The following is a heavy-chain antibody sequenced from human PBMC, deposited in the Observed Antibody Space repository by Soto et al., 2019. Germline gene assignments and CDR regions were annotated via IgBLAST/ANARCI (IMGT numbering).Heavy chain of an antibody. V-gene: IGHV4-4*02. CDR3: ARQLYGSGSYYKS. CDR1: GGSISSSNW. D-gene: IGHD3-10*01. CDR2: IYHSGST. J-gene: IGHJ4*02. Sequence: PSETLSLTCAVSGGSISSSNWWSWVRQPPGKGLEGIGEIYHSGSTNYNPSPKSRVTISVDKSKNQFSLKLSSVTAADTAVYYCARQLYGSGSYYKSWGQGTLGTVSS.